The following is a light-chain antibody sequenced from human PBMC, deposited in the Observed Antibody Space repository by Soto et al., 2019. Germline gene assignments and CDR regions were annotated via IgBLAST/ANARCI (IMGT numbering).Light chain of an antibody. CDR2: RNN. CDR3: AAWDDSLSGYV. CDR1: SSNIGSNY. Sequence: QSVLTQPPSASGTPGQRVTISCSGSSSNIGSNYVYWYQQLPGTAPKLLIYRNNQRPSGVPDRFSGSKSGTSASLAISGLRSEDKADYYSAAWDDSLSGYVFGTGTKVTVL. J-gene: IGLJ1*01. V-gene: IGLV1-47*01.